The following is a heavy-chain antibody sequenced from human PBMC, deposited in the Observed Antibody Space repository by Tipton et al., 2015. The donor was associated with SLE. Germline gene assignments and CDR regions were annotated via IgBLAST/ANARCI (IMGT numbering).Heavy chain of an antibody. CDR3: ARSRTETMVGGMDV. D-gene: IGHD4/OR15-4a*01. V-gene: IGHV1-18*01. Sequence: QLVQSGAEVKKPGASVKVSCKAFGYTFTNYGISWVRQAPGQGLEWVGWISANNGNTDYAQKVQGRVTMTTDTSTYTAYMELRSLRSDDTAVYYCARSRTETMVGGMDVWGQGTTVTVSS. CDR1: GYTFTNYG. J-gene: IGHJ6*02. CDR2: ISANNGNT.